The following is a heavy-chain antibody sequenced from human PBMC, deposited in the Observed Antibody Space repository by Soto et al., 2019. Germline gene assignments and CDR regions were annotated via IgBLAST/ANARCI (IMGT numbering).Heavy chain of an antibody. J-gene: IGHJ3*02. CDR1: GYTFTSYY. CDR3: ASLYYYDRSGYYSENDAFDI. CDR2: INPSGGST. V-gene: IGHV1-46*01. D-gene: IGHD3-22*01. Sequence: ASVNVSCKSSGYTFTSYYIHWVRQAPGQGLEWMGIINPSGGSTSYAQKFQGRVTMTRDTSTSTVYMELSSLRSEDTAVYYCASLYYYDRSGYYSENDAFDIWGQGTMVTVSS.